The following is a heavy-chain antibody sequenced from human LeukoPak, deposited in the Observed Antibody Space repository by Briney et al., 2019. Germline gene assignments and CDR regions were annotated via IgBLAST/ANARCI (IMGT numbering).Heavy chain of an antibody. D-gene: IGHD6-13*01. CDR2: ISYDGSNK. CDR1: GFTFSSYA. CDR3: ARDHIAAAGSYFDY. J-gene: IGHJ4*02. V-gene: IGHV3-30-3*01. Sequence: PGRSLRLSCAASGFTFSSYAMHWVRQAPGKGLEWVAVISYDGSNKYYADSVKGRFTISRDNSKNTLYLQMNSLRAEDTAAYYCARDHIAAAGSYFDYWGQGTLVTVSS.